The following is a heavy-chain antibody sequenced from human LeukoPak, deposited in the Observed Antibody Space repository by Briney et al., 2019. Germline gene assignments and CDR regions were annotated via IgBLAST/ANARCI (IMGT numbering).Heavy chain of an antibody. CDR3: ASSVLTDLDY. J-gene: IGHJ4*02. CDR1: GGSISTGGYY. Sequence: SETLSLTCTVSGGSISTGGYYWSWIRQPPGRGLEWIGYISYSGGTYYNPSLKSRVSISVDTSKSQFSLKMSSVTAADTAVYYCASSVLTDLDYWGQGTLVTVSS. D-gene: IGHD4/OR15-4a*01. CDR2: ISYSGGT. V-gene: IGHV4-30-4*01.